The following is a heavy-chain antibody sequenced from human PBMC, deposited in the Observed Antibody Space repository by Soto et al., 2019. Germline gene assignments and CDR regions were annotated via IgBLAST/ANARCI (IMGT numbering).Heavy chain of an antibody. CDR1: GFTFSSYA. Sequence: GSLRLSCAASGFTFSSYAMSWVRQAPGKGLEWVSAISGSGGSTYYADSVKGRFTISRDNSKNTLYLQMNSLRAEDTAVYYRATIFVVVVAATPVDAFDIWGQGTMVTVSS. CDR3: ATIFVVVVAATPVDAFDI. CDR2: ISGSGGST. J-gene: IGHJ3*02. V-gene: IGHV3-23*01. D-gene: IGHD2-15*01.